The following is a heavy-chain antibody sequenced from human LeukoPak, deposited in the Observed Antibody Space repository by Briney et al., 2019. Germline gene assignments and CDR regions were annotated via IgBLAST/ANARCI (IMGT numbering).Heavy chain of an antibody. V-gene: IGHV4-4*07. CDR3: ARGSTVWQGGWFDP. J-gene: IGHJ5*02. CDR2: IYTSGST. Sequence: LSETLSLTCTVSGGSISSYYWSWIRQPAGKGLEWIGRIYTSGSTNYNPSLKSRVTMSVDTSKNQFSLKLSSVTAADTAVYYCARGSTVWQGGWFDPWGQGTLVTVSS. D-gene: IGHD2-2*01. CDR1: GGSISSYY.